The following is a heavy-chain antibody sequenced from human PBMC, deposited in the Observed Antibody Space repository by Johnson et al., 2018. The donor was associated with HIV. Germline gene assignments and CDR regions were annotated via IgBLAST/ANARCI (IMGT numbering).Heavy chain of an antibody. D-gene: IGHD2-21*01. J-gene: IGHJ3*02. CDR3: ARGGHCGGDCAGAKQALDI. Sequence: EVQLVESGGGLIQPGGSLRLSCAVSGLSVSINYITWVRQAPGKGLEWVSVIHSGGSTYYADSVEGRFTIPSDNSKNTVLLQMNSRRVEDTAVYYCARGGHCGGDCAGAKQALDIWGQGTRVTVSS. CDR2: IHSGGST. CDR1: GLSVSINY. V-gene: IGHV3-53*01.